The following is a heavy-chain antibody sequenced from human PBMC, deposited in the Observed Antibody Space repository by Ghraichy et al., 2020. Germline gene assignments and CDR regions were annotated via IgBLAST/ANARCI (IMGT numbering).Heavy chain of an antibody. D-gene: IGHD4-17*01. CDR1: GGSISSSSYY. J-gene: IGHJ4*02. V-gene: IGHV4-39*01. CDR3: VGPLDYGDYEFDY. CDR2: IYYSGST. Sequence: ESLNISCTVSGGSISSSSYYWGWIRQPPGKGLEWIGSIYYSGSTYYNPSLKSRVTISVDTSKNQFSLKLSSVTAADTAVYYCVGPLDYGDYEFDYWGQGTLVTVSS.